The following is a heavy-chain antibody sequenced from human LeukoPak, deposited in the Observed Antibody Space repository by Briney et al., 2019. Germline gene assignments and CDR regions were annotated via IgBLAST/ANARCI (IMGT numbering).Heavy chain of an antibody. CDR3: ARGREDYDFWSGYYQYYYYYYYMDV. CDR2: ISAYNGNT. Sequence: RASVKVSCKASGYTFTSYGISWVRQAPGQGLEWMGWISAYNGNTNYAQKLQGRVTMTTDTSTSTAYMELRSLRSDDTAVYYCARGREDYDFWSGYYQYYYYYYYMDVWGKGTTVTVSS. D-gene: IGHD3-3*01. J-gene: IGHJ6*03. V-gene: IGHV1-18*01. CDR1: GYTFTSYG.